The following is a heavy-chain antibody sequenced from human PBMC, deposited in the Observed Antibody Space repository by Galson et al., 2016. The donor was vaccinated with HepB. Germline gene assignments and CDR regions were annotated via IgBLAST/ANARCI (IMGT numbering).Heavy chain of an antibody. Sequence: SLRLSCAGSGFTFSTYAMTWVRQAPGKGLEWVSALSASGRSTFYADSVRGRFTISRDNSDNTLFLQMNSLRAEDTAVYYCASYFYESGGYYYGVQGPTFSYFRYWGQGALVIVSS. D-gene: IGHD3-22*01. V-gene: IGHV3-23*01. CDR2: LSASGRST. J-gene: IGHJ1*01. CDR3: ASYFYESGGYYYGVQGPTFSYFRY. CDR1: GFTFSTYA.